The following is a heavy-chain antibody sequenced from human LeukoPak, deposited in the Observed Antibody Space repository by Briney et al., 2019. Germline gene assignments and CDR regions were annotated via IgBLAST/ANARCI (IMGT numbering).Heavy chain of an antibody. V-gene: IGHV3-33*01. Sequence: GGSLRLSCAASGFTFSSYGMPWGRQAPGKGLEWVAVIWYDGSNKYYADSVKGRVSTSRDNSKNSLYLQMNSLRAEDTAVYYCARDRGWYSGSPLDYWGQGTLVTVSS. J-gene: IGHJ4*02. CDR3: ARDRGWYSGSPLDY. CDR1: GFTFSSYG. D-gene: IGHD1-26*01. CDR2: IWYDGSNK.